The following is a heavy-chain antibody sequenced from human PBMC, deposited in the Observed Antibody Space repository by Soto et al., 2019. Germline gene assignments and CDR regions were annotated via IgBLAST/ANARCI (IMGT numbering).Heavy chain of an antibody. Sequence: EVQLVESGGGLVQPGGSLRLSCAASGFTFSSYWMSWVRQAPGKGLEWVANIKQDGSEKYYVDSVKGRFTISRDNAKNSLYLQIDSLRAEDTALYYCARARATVAATPWFDPWGQGTLGPVSP. J-gene: IGHJ5*02. D-gene: IGHD2-15*01. CDR1: GFTFSSYW. V-gene: IGHV3-7*03. CDR2: IKQDGSEK. CDR3: ARARATVAATPWFDP.